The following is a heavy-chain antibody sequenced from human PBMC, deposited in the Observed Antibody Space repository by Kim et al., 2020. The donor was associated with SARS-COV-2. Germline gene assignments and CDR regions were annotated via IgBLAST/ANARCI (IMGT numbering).Heavy chain of an antibody. CDR3: ARGGYDYVWGSYRHYYYYGMDV. D-gene: IGHD3-16*02. CDR1: GGSISSYY. Sequence: SETLSLTCTVSGGSISSYYWSWIRQPPGKGLEWIGYIYYSGSTNYNPSLKSRVTISVDTSKNQFSLKLSSVTAADTAVYYCARGGYDYVWGSYRHYYYYGMDVWGQGTTVTVSS. J-gene: IGHJ6*02. CDR2: IYYSGST. V-gene: IGHV4-59*01.